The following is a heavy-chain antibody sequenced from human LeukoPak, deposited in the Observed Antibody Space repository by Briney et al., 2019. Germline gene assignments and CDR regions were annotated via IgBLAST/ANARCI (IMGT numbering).Heavy chain of an antibody. V-gene: IGHV3-23*01. CDR2: ISASAAMI. D-gene: IGHD1-26*01. CDR3: AKDRSIGTYYTFDH. J-gene: IGHJ4*02. CDR1: GFTFNNYV. Sequence: PGGSLRLSCEASGFTFNNYVMTWVRQAPGKGLEWVSSISASAAMIYYADSVKGRFTVSRDNSNNRLYLQMSGLTAADTAVYYCAKDRSIGTYYTFDHWGQGTLVTVSS.